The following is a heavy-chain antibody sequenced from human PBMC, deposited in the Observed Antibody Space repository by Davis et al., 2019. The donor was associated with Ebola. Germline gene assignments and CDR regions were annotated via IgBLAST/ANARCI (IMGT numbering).Heavy chain of an antibody. J-gene: IGHJ4*02. Sequence: HSQTLSLTCAISGDSVSGGSGAWNWIRQSPSRGLEWLGRTYYNSKWYNDYAASVRGRIAVNPDTSKNQFSLQLNSVTPEDTAVYYCVRGWLRSKFDYWGQGTLVTVSS. D-gene: IGHD5-12*01. CDR2: TYYNSKWYN. V-gene: IGHV6-1*01. CDR1: GDSVSGGSGA. CDR3: VRGWLRSKFDY.